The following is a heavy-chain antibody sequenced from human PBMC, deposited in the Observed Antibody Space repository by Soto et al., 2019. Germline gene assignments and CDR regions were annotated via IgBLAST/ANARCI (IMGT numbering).Heavy chain of an antibody. V-gene: IGHV3-30*18. CDR1: GFTFSNFG. D-gene: IGHD6-25*01. CDR2: ISYDGSNK. Sequence: GWSLRLSCAASGFTFSNFGMHWVRQAPGKGLEWVALISYDGSNKYYADSVKGRFTISRDSTKNTLSLQINSLRAEDSAVYYCAKDLHSSGWAAYNFDYWGQGTLVTVSS. CDR3: AKDLHSSGWAAYNFDY. J-gene: IGHJ4*02.